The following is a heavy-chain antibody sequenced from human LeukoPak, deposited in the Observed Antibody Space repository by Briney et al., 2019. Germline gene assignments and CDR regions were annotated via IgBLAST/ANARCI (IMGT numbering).Heavy chain of an antibody. CDR2: INPNSGGT. CDR3: ARPYSDYEWGVGTNM. Sequence: ASVNPSSKASGYTFTGYYNHCVRQAPGQGLEWMGWINPNSGGTNYAQKFQGRVTMTRDTSISTAYMELSRLRSDDTAVYYCARPYSDYEWGVGTNMCGQGTMVTVSS. CDR1: GYTFTGYY. V-gene: IGHV1-2*02. J-gene: IGHJ3*02. D-gene: IGHD5-12*01.